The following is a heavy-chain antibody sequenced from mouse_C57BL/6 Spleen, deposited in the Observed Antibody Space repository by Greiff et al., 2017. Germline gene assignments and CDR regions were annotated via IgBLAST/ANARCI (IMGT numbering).Heavy chain of an antibody. CDR2: INPGSGGT. CDR1: GYAFTNYL. CDR3: ARDTTAMDY. V-gene: IGHV1-54*01. D-gene: IGHD1-1*01. Sequence: QVQLQQSGAELVRPGTSVKVSCKASGYAFTNYLIDWVKQRPGQGLEWIGVINPGSGGTNHTEKFTGKETLTADKSSSTAYMQLCSLTSEDSAVYFCARDTTAMDYWGQGTSVTVSS. J-gene: IGHJ4*01.